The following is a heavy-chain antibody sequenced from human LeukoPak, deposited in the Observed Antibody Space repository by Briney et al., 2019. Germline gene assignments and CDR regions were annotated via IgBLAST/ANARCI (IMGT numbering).Heavy chain of an antibody. J-gene: IGHJ4*02. D-gene: IGHD5-12*01. CDR1: GGTFSSFG. CDR2: IIPTFGTT. CDR3: ARELVLGYSVNWYY. Sequence: SVKVSCKASGGTFSSFGINWVRQAPGHGLESMGRIIPTFGTTNSAQKFQGRVTITADKATSTVYMEFTSLTSEDTGMYYCARELVLGYSVNWYYWGQGSLVTV. V-gene: IGHV1-69*06.